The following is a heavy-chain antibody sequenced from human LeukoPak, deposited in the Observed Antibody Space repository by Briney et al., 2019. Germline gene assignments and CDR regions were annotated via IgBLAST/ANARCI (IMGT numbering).Heavy chain of an antibody. J-gene: IGHJ6*03. D-gene: IGHD6-13*01. V-gene: IGHV3-23*01. CDR1: GFTFSSYA. Sequence: GGSLRLSCAASGFTFSSYAMSWVRHAPGKGLEWVSAISGSGVSTYYADCVKGRFTISRDNSKNTLYLQMNSLRAEDTAVYYCAKSWASSYYYYYMDVWGKGTTVTVSS. CDR2: ISGSGVST. CDR3: AKSWASSYYYYYMDV.